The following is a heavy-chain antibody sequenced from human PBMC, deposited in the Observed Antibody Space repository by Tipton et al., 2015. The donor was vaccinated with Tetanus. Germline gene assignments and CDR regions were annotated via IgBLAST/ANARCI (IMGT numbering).Heavy chain of an antibody. V-gene: IGHV4-61*08. CDR2: VSYSGST. D-gene: IGHD2-2*01. CDR3: ARGWSECSSWSCSPFDS. CDR1: GGSIRSGDYQ. Sequence: TLSLTCSVSGGSIRSGDYQWNWIRQPPGKGLEWLAYVSYSGSTNSNYDLKSRITISRDTSKNQFSLKLTSVTAADTAVYYCARGWSECSSWSCSPFDSWGQGTLVTVSS. J-gene: IGHJ4*02.